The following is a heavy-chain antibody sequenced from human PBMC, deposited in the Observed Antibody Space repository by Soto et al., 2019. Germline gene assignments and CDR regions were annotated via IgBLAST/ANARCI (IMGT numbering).Heavy chain of an antibody. D-gene: IGHD3-10*01. Sequence: PSETLSLTCTVSGGSISPYYWSWIRQPPGKGLEWIGYLYYQGGGNNNPSFKSRVTMSVDTPRNTFSLELRSVTAADTAVYYCAREGRFESFDYWGQGALVTVSS. CDR3: AREGRFESFDY. J-gene: IGHJ4*02. CDR2: LYYQGGG. V-gene: IGHV4-59*01. CDR1: GGSISPYY.